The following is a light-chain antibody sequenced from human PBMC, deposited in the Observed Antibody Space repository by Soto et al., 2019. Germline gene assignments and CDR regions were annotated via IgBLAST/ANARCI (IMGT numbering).Light chain of an antibody. CDR3: SSYTSSSTS. CDR1: SSDVGGYNY. V-gene: IGLV2-14*01. Sequence: QSVLTQPASVSGSPGQSITISCTGTSSDVGGYNYVSWYQQHPGKAPKLMIYDVSNRPSGVSNRFSGSKSGNTASLTISGHQSEDEADYYCSSYTSSSTSFGTGTKLTVL. CDR2: DVS. J-gene: IGLJ1*01.